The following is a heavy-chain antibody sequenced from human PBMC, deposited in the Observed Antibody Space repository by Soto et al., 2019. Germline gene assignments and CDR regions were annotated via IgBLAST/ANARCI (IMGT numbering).Heavy chain of an antibody. CDR3: ARHEVVAATYDY. Sequence: SEILCVSWTVAGGSIGSHDGSWIRQPPGKGLEWIGYIYYSGSTNYNPSLKSRVTISVDTSKNQFSLKLSSVTAADTAVYYCARHEVVAATYDYWGQGTLVTVSS. CDR2: IYYSGST. V-gene: IGHV4-59*08. CDR1: GGSIGSHD. D-gene: IGHD2-15*01. J-gene: IGHJ4*02.